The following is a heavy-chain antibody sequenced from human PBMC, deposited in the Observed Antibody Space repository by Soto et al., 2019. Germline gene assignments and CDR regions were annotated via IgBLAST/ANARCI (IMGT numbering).Heavy chain of an antibody. V-gene: IGHV1-69*01. D-gene: IGHD3-22*01. CDR1: VGTFIGSA. Sequence: QVQLVQSGAEVKKPGSSGKVSCKASVGTFIGSAISWVRQAPGQGLEWMGGIIPIFGTANYAHKFQGRVTINADESTSTAYMELSSLRSEDTAVYYCASYDSSGYYIYWGQGTLVTVSS. CDR3: ASYDSSGYYIY. CDR2: IIPIFGTA. J-gene: IGHJ4*02.